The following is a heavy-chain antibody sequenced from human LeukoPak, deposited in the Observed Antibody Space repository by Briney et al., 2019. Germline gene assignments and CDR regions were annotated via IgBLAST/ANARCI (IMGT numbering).Heavy chain of an antibody. CDR3: ARDDRLDAFDI. J-gene: IGHJ3*02. D-gene: IGHD3-16*02. CDR2: ISSSSSYI. V-gene: IGHV3-21*01. CDR1: GFTFSSYS. Sequence: GGSLRLSCAASGFTFSSYSMNWVRQAPGKGLEWVSSISSSSSYIYYADSVKGRLTISRDNAKNSLYLQMNSLRAEDTAVYYCARDDRLDAFDIWGQGTMVTVSS.